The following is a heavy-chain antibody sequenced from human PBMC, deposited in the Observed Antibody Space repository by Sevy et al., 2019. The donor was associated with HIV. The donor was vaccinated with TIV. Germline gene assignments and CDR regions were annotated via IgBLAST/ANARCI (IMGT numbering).Heavy chain of an antibody. Sequence: ASVKVSCKTFGYTFKTYGISWVRQAPGQGLEWMGWISAYSGDTNFAQKFQGRVTMTTDESTSTAYMERSSLRSDDTAVYFCARDKPQGVVIIPGSMWGGVDYWGQGTVVTVSS. CDR3: ARDKPQGVVIIPGSMWGGVDY. D-gene: IGHD2-2*01. CDR2: ISAYSGDT. CDR1: GYTFKTYG. V-gene: IGHV1-18*01. J-gene: IGHJ4*02.